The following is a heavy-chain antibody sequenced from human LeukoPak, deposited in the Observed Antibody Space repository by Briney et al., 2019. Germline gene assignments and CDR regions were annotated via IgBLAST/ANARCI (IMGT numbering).Heavy chain of an antibody. CDR3: AKDGGYGYSSPRYYFDY. Sequence: GSLRLSCAASGFTFSSYAMHWVRQAPGKGLEWVAVISYDGSNKYYADSVKGRFTISRDNSKNTLYLQMNSLRAEDTAVYYCAKDGGYGYSSPRYYFDYWGQGTLVTVSS. D-gene: IGHD6-13*01. CDR2: ISYDGSNK. J-gene: IGHJ4*02. CDR1: GFTFSSYA. V-gene: IGHV3-30-3*01.